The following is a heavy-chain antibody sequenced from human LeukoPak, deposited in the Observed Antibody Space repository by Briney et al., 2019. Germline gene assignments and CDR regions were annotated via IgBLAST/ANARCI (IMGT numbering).Heavy chain of an antibody. CDR3: ARVITMVRGVRSYYFDY. CDR1: GGTFSSYA. CDR2: IIPIFGTA. D-gene: IGHD3-10*01. Sequence: SVKVSCKASGGTFSSYAISWLRQAPGQGLEWMGGIIPIFGTANYAQKFQGRVTITADESTSTAYMELSSLRSEDTAVYYCARVITMVRGVRSYYFDYWGQGTLVTVSS. V-gene: IGHV1-69*13. J-gene: IGHJ4*02.